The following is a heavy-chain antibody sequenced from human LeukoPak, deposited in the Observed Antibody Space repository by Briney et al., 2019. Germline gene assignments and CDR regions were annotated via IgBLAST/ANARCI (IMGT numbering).Heavy chain of an antibody. J-gene: IGHJ3*01. D-gene: IGHD6-19*01. V-gene: IGHV4-39*07. CDR2: INHSGGT. Sequence: PSETLSLTCTVSGGSISSSSYYWDWIRQPPGKGLEWIGEINHSGGTNYNPSLKSRVTVSVDTSKNQFSLRLTSVTAADTAVYYCARSGSSGPPPLWGQGTMVTVSS. CDR1: GGSISSSSYY. CDR3: ARSGSSGPPPL.